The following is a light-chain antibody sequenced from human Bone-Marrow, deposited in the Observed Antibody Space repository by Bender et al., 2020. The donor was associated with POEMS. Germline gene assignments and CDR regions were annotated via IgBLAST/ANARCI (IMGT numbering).Light chain of an antibody. J-gene: IGLJ3*02. Sequence: SSELTQPPSVSVSPGQTARITCSGDALPRQFTYWFQQKPGQAPVLVIYKDVERPSGIPERFAGSSSGTTVTLTISGVQAEDEADYYCQSAASSSSPWVFGGGTKLTVL. CDR3: QSAASSSSPWV. CDR1: ALPRQF. V-gene: IGLV3-25*03. CDR2: KDV.